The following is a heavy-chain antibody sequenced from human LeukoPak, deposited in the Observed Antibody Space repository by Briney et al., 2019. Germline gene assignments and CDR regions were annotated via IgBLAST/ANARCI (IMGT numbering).Heavy chain of an antibody. Sequence: GRSLRLSCAASGFTSSSYGIHWVRQAPGKGLEWVSVIYSGGSTYYADSVKGRFTISRDNSKNTLYLQMNSLRAEDTAVYYCARATARLNWFDPWGQRTLVTVSS. CDR1: GFTSSSYG. CDR2: IYSGGST. CDR3: ARATARLNWFDP. J-gene: IGHJ5*02. V-gene: IGHV3-53*01. D-gene: IGHD5-18*01.